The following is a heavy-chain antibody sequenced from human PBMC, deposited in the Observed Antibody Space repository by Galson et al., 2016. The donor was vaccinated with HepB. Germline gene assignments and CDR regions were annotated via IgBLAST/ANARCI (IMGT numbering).Heavy chain of an antibody. D-gene: IGHD5-24*01. CDR3: ARGPRLLQLGYHFHY. CDR2: ISSTGSPI. J-gene: IGHJ4*02. V-gene: IGHV3-48*02. Sequence: SLRLSCAASGFDFRRYAMNWVRQAPGKGLQWLSYISSTGSPIYYADSVKGRLTVSRDNGRSSLFLQLDDLRDEVTAIYYCARGPRLLQLGYHFHYWGQGVLVTVSS. CDR1: GFDFRRYA.